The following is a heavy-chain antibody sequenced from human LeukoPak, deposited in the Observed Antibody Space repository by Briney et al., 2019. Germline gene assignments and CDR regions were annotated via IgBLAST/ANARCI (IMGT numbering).Heavy chain of an antibody. CDR2: ISGSGGST. Sequence: GGSLRLSCAASGFTFSSYATSWVRQAPGKGLEWVSAISGSGGSTYYADSVKGRFTISRDNSKNTLYLQMNSLRAEDTAVYYCAKDRQGRLRYFDYWGQGTLVTVSS. CDR1: GFTFSSYA. D-gene: IGHD3-9*01. V-gene: IGHV3-23*01. J-gene: IGHJ4*02. CDR3: AKDRQGRLRYFDY.